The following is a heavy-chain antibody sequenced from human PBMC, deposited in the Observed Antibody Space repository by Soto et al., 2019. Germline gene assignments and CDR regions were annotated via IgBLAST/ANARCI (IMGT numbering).Heavy chain of an antibody. CDR1: GFTFSNYG. V-gene: IGHV3-30-3*01. Sequence: QVQLVESGGGVDQHGRSLRLSCTASGFTFSNYGMHWVRQAPGKGLKWVAVISYDGSNKYYADSVKGRFTISRDNSKNTLYLQMNSLRAEDTAVYYCARGRDYLGGDFDYWGQGTLVTVSS. D-gene: IGHD3-16*01. CDR3: ARGRDYLGGDFDY. J-gene: IGHJ4*02. CDR2: ISYDGSNK.